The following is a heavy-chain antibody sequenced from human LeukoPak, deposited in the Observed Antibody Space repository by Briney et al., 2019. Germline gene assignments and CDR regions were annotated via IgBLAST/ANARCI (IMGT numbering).Heavy chain of an antibody. D-gene: IGHD6-19*01. CDR3: ARDITVAGNRFDY. CDR1: GGTFSSYA. CDR2: IIPIFGTA. J-gene: IGHJ4*02. V-gene: IGHV1-69*05. Sequence: ASVKVSCKASGGTFSSYAISWVRQASGQGLEWMGGIIPIFGTANYAQKFQGRVTITTDESTSTAYMELSSLRSEDTAVYYCARDITVAGNRFDYWGQGTLVTVSS.